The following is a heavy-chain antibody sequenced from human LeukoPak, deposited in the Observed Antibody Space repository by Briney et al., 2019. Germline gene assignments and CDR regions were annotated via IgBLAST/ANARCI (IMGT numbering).Heavy chain of an antibody. J-gene: IGHJ3*02. Sequence: SETLSLTCTVSGGSISSYYWSWIRQPPGKGLEWIGYIYYSGSTNYNPSLKSRVTISVDTSKNQFSLKLSSVTAADTALYYCARAVTMGNLNDAFDIWGQGTMVTVSS. D-gene: IGHD3-10*01. CDR1: GGSISSYY. CDR2: IYYSGST. V-gene: IGHV4-59*01. CDR3: ARAVTMGNLNDAFDI.